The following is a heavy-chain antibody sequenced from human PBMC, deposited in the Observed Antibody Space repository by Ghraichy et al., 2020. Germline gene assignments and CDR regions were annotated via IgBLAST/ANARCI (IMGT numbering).Heavy chain of an antibody. CDR2: VYYSGTT. Sequence: SETLSLTCTVSGGSINSNGYYWGWIRQPPGKGLDWIVSVYYSGTTYYNPSLKSRVTISIDTSKNQFSLQLSSVTAADTAVYYCARGEVVAPYYSGMDVWGQGTTVTVSS. J-gene: IGHJ6*02. D-gene: IGHD2-15*01. CDR3: ARGEVVAPYYSGMDV. V-gene: IGHV4-39*01. CDR1: GGSINSNGYY.